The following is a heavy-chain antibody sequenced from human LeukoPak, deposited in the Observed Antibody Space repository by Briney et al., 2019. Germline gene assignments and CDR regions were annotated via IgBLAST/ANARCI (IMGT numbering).Heavy chain of an antibody. CDR2: ISGSGETT. V-gene: IGHV3-23*01. J-gene: IGHJ4*02. CDR3: AKAMSSTTWGSFDY. D-gene: IGHD2-2*01. CDR1: GFTFSSYA. Sequence: GGSLRLSCAASGFTFSSYAVSWVRQAPGRGLECISSISGSGETTYYADSIMGRFTSYRDNSKKTVYLQLSSLRDEDTAVYYCAKAMSSTTWGSFDYWGQGTLVTVSS.